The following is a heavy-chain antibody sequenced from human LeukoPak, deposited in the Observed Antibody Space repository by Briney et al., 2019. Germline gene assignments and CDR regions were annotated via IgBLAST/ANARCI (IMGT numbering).Heavy chain of an antibody. V-gene: IGHV3-48*03. CDR2: ISSSGSTI. Sequence: GGSLRLSCAASGFTFSSYEMNWVRQAPGKGLEWVSYISSSGSTIYYADSVKGRFTISRDNAKNSLYLQMNSLRAEDTAVYYCAKDLRSLTMIVVALFDYWGQGTLVTVSS. J-gene: IGHJ4*02. CDR1: GFTFSSYE. CDR3: AKDLRSLTMIVVALFDY. D-gene: IGHD3-22*01.